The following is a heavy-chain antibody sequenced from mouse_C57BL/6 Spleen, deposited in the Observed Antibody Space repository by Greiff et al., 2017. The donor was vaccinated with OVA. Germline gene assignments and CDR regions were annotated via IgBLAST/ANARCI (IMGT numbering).Heavy chain of an antibody. V-gene: IGHV1-69*01. CDR2: IDPSDSYT. D-gene: IGHD4-1*01. J-gene: IGHJ3*01. CDR3: ASLTETFAY. Sequence: QVQLQQPGAELVMPGASVKLSCKASGYTFTSYWMHWVKQRPGQGLEWIGEIDPSDSYTNYNQKFKGKSTLTVDNSSSTAYMQLSSLTSEDSAGYYCASLTETFAYWGQGTLVTVSA. CDR1: GYTFTSYW.